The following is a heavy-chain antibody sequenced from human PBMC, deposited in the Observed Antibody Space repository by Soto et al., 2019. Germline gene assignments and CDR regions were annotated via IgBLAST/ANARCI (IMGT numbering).Heavy chain of an antibody. CDR3: ARVAYCGGDCYPYYFDY. CDR1: GGSISSYY. J-gene: IGHJ4*02. Sequence: SETLSLTCTVSGGSISSYYWSWIRKPPGKGLEWIGYIYYSGSTNYNPSLKSRVTISVDTSKNQFSLKLSSVTAADTAVYYCARVAYCGGDCYPYYFDYWGQGTLVTVSS. V-gene: IGHV4-59*01. CDR2: IYYSGST. D-gene: IGHD2-21*02.